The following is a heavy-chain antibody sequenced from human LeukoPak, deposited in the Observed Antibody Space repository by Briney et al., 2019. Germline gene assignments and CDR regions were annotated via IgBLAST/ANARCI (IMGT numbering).Heavy chain of an antibody. D-gene: IGHD1-26*01. CDR1: GYTFTSYY. Sequence: GASVKVSCKASGYTFTSYYMHWVRQAPGQGLEWMGIINPSGGSTSYAQKFQGRVTITADKSTSTAYMELSSLRSEDTAVYYCARALRWELIDYWGQGTLVTVSS. CDR3: ARALRWELIDY. V-gene: IGHV1-46*01. CDR2: INPSGGST. J-gene: IGHJ4*02.